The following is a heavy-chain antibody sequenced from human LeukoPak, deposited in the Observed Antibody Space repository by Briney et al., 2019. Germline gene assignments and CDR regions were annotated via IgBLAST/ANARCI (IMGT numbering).Heavy chain of an antibody. V-gene: IGHV3-66*01. CDR1: GFTVSSNY. J-gene: IGHJ3*02. Sequence: GGSLRLSCAASGFTVSSNYMSWVRQAPGKGLEWVSVIYSGGSTYYADSVKGRFTISRDNSKNTLYLQMNSLRAEDTAVYYCARDWNDYGDLRAFDIWGQGTMVTVSS. CDR3: ARDWNDYGDLRAFDI. CDR2: IYSGGST. D-gene: IGHD4-17*01.